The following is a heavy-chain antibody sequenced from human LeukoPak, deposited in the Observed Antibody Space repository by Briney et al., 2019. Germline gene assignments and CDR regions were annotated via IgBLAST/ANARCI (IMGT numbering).Heavy chain of an antibody. D-gene: IGHD3-22*01. Sequence: ASVKVSCKASGYTFTGYYMHWVRQAPGQGLEWMGWINPNSGGTNYAQKFQGRVTMTRDTSISTAYMELSRLRSDDTAVYYCARAQYYYDSSGYLNWGQGTLHTVSS. CDR2: INPNSGGT. CDR3: ARAQYYYDSSGYLN. CDR1: GYTFTGYY. V-gene: IGHV1-2*02. J-gene: IGHJ4*02.